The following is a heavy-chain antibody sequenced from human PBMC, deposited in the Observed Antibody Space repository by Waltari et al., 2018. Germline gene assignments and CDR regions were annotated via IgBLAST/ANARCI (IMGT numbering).Heavy chain of an antibody. V-gene: IGHV3-30*03. D-gene: IGHD2-8*01. J-gene: IGHJ2*01. CDR2: ISYDGSNK. Sequence: QVQLVESGGGVVQPGRSLRLSCAASGFTFSSYGMHWVRQAPGKGLGWVAVISYDGSNKYYADSVKGRFTISRDNSKNTLYLQMNSLRSEDTAVYYCARGYLYCTNGVCYKGWYFDLWGRGTLVTVSS. CDR3: ARGYLYCTNGVCYKGWYFDL. CDR1: GFTFSSYG.